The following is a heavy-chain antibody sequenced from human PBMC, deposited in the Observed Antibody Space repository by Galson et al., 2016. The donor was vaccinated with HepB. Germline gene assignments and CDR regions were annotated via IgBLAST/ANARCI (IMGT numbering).Heavy chain of an antibody. V-gene: IGHV4-39*01. D-gene: IGHD5-18*01. CDR2: IYYSGST. J-gene: IGHJ5*02. CDR1: GGSISSSSYY. Sequence: ETLSLTCTVSGGSISSSSYYWGRIRQPPGKGLEWIGSIYYSGSTYYNPSLKSRVTISVDTSKNQFSLKLSSVTAADTAVYYCARHLKIQLWLRGNWFDPWGQGTLVTVSS. CDR3: ARHLKIQLWLRGNWFDP.